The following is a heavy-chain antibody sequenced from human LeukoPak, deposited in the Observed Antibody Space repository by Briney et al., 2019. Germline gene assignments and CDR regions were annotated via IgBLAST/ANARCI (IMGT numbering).Heavy chain of an antibody. CDR1: GYTFSNFG. CDR2: INPYNGHT. D-gene: IGHD3-9*01. J-gene: IGHJ4*02. Sequence: ASVKVSCKTSGYTFSNFGICWVRQAPGQGLEWMGWINPYNGHTNYAQKVQDRVSMTTDASTFTAYMELRSLKSDDTAVYYCARVDGYESQAPYYDILTGPDYWGQGTLVTVAS. V-gene: IGHV1-18*01. CDR3: ARVDGYESQAPYYDILTGPDY.